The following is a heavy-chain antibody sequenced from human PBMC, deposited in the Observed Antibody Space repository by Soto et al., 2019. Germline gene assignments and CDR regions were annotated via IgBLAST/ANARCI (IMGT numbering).Heavy chain of an antibody. CDR1: GGTFSSYA. CDR3: ARVLCSCGSCYPYDAFDI. V-gene: IGHV1-69*01. J-gene: IGHJ3*02. CDR2: IIPIFGTA. D-gene: IGHD2-15*01. Sequence: QVQLVQSGAEVKKPGSSVKVSCKASGGTFSSYAISWVRQAPGQGLEWMGGIIPIFGTANYAQKCQGRVTITADESTSTAYMELSSLRSEDTAVYYCARVLCSCGSCYPYDAFDIWGQGTMVTGSS.